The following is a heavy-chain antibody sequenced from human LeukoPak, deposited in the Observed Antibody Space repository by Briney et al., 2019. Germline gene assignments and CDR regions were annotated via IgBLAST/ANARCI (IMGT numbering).Heavy chain of an antibody. CDR2: ITTSGST. J-gene: IGHJ4*02. CDR1: GFTFSSYG. CDR3: AKRIGYVDY. Sequence: GGTLRLSCAASGFTFSSYGMTWVRQAPGKGLEWVSAITTSGSTYYADSVKGRFTISRDNSKNTLYLQMNTLRAEDTAVYYCAKRIGYVDYWGQGTLVTVSS. D-gene: IGHD3-22*01. V-gene: IGHV3-23*01.